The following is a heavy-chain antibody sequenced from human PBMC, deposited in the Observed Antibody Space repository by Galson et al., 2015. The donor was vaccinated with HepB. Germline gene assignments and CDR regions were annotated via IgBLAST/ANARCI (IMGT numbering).Heavy chain of an antibody. J-gene: IGHJ3*02. CDR1: GYTFTGYY. CDR2: INPNSGGT. CDR3: ARDSPIAQLDAFDI. Sequence: PVKVSCKASGYTFTGYYMHWVRQAPGQGLEWMGWINPNSGGTNYAQKFQGRVTMTRDTSISTAYMELSRLRSDDTAVYYCARDSPIAQLDAFDIWGQGTMVTVSS. V-gene: IGHV1-2*02. D-gene: IGHD6-6*01.